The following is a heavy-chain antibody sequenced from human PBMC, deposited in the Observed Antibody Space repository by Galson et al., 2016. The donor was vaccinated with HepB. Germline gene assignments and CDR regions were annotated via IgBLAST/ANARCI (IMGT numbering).Heavy chain of an antibody. D-gene: IGHD1-7*01. CDR2: ITFDGSNK. CDR3: ASNTYSYDKTGTHYVNFFHY. Sequence: SLRLSCAASDSSFSRYAMHWVRQSPDKGLEWVAVITFDGSNKYYVDPMKGRFSISRDNSKNTLYLEMNSLRTEDAAVYYCASNTYSYDKTGTHYVNFFHYWGQGTRVTVSS. CDR1: DSSFSRYA. V-gene: IGHV3-30-3*01. J-gene: IGHJ4*02.